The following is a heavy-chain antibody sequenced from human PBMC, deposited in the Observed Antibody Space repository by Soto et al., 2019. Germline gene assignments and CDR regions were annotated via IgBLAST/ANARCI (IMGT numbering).Heavy chain of an antibody. D-gene: IGHD2-2*02. CDR3: AREYTAWPLAYGLDV. V-gene: IGHV3-21*01. Sequence: GGSLRLSCVGSGFTFSNFSINWVRQAPGKGLEWVSSISSRSDIYYADPLKGRFTISRDNAKNSVSLQMNSLRAEDTAVYYCAREYTAWPLAYGLDVWGQGATVTVSS. CDR2: ISSRSDI. CDR1: GFTFSNFS. J-gene: IGHJ6*02.